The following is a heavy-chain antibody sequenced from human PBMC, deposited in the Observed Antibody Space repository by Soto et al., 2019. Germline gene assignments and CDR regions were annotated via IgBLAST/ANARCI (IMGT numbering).Heavy chain of an antibody. J-gene: IGHJ3*01. CDR2: IQNDASLT. V-gene: IGHV3-74*01. D-gene: IGHD2-15*01. Sequence: GGSLRLSCATTGFSVNNNDMSWVRQAPGKGLLWVSHIQNDASLTTYADSVKGRFIISRDNAKNTLYLQMNGLRVEDTAVYFCVRGQRGGFDLWGQGTMVTVSS. CDR1: GFSVNNND. CDR3: VRGQRGGFDL.